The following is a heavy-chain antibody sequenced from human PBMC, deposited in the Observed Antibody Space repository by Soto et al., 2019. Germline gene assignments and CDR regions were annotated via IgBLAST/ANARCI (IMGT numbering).Heavy chain of an antibody. CDR2: INHSGST. J-gene: IGHJ6*02. CDR3: ARGGSSWYGAIYYYGMDV. D-gene: IGHD6-13*01. CDR1: GGSFSGYY. V-gene: IGHV4-34*01. Sequence: PSETLSLTCAVYGGSFSGYYWSWIRQPPGKGLEWIGEINHSGSTNYNPSLKSRVTISVDTSKNQFSLKLSSVTAADTAVYYCARGGSSWYGAIYYYGMDVWGQGTTVTVS.